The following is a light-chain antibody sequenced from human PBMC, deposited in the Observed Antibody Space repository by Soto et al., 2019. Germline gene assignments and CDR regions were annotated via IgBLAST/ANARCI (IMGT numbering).Light chain of an antibody. V-gene: IGKV1-33*01. J-gene: IGKJ2*01. CDR2: DAS. CDR3: QPYDNPPPGDT. Sequence: DIQMTQSPSSLSASVGDRVTITCQASQDISNYLNWYQQKPGKAPKLLIYDASNLETGVPSRFSGSGSGTDFTFTISSLQPEDIATYYCQPYDNPPPGDTFGQGTKLEIK. CDR1: QDISNY.